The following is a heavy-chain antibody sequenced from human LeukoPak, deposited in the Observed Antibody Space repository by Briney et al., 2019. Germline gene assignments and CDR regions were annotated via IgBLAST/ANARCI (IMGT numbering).Heavy chain of an antibody. V-gene: IGHV4-38-2*02. D-gene: IGHD1-26*01. J-gene: IGHJ5*02. CDR2: IHYSARI. CDR1: GYSISSGYY. Sequence: SETLSLTCTVSGYSISSGYYWGWIRQPPGKGLEWVGSIHYSARIYYNPSLKSRLTISPDTSKNQFSLKLTSVTAADTAVYYCTREVRSAWASFDPWGQGTLVIVSS. CDR3: TREVRSAWASFDP.